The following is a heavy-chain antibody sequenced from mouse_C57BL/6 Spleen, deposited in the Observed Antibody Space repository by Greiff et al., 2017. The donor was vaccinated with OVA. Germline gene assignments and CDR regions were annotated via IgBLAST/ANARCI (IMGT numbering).Heavy chain of an antibody. CDR3: ARSGGWFLYAMDY. J-gene: IGHJ4*01. Sequence: QVQLQQPGAELVKPGASVKLSCKASGYTFTSYWMHWVKQRPGRGLEWIGRIDPNSGGTKYNEKFKGKATLTVDTSSSTAYMQLSSLTSEDSAVYFCARSGGWFLYAMDYWGQGTSVTVSS. V-gene: IGHV1-62-3*01. D-gene: IGHD2-3*01. CDR2: IDPNSGGT. CDR1: GYTFTSYW.